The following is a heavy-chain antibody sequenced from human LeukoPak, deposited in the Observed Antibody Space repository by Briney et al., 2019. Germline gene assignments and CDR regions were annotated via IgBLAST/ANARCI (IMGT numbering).Heavy chain of an antibody. D-gene: IGHD6-13*01. CDR3: ARDSFPPAGKDY. V-gene: IGHV3-30-3*01. CDR2: ISYDGSNK. CDR1: GFTFSSYA. Sequence: GGSLRLSCAASGFTFSSYAMHWVRQAPGKGLEWVAVISYDGSNKYYADSVKGRFTISRDNSKNTLYLQMNSLRAEDTAVYYCARDSFPPAGKDYWGQGTLVTVSS. J-gene: IGHJ4*02.